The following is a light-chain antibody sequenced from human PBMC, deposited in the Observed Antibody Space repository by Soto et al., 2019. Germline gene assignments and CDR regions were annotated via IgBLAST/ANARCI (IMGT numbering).Light chain of an antibody. CDR1: RSVSSN. V-gene: IGKV3-15*01. CDR3: QQYNNWPPYT. Sequence: EILMTQSPATLSVSPGERVTLSCRASRSVSSNLAWYQQKPGQAPRLLLYGASTRATGIPARFSGSGSGTEFTLTISSLQSEDFAVYYCQQYNNWPPYTLGQGTKLEIK. J-gene: IGKJ2*01. CDR2: GAS.